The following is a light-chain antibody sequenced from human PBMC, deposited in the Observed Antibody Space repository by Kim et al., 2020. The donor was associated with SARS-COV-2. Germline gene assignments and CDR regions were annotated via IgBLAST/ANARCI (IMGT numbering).Light chain of an antibody. J-gene: IGLJ2*01. V-gene: IGLV3-1*01. Sequence: SYELTLTPSVSVSPGQTASITCSGDKLGDKYACWYQQKPGQSPVLVIYQDTKRPSGIPERFSGSNSGNTATLTISGTQAMDEADYYCQAWDSSTVVFGGGTQLTVL. CDR3: QAWDSSTVV. CDR1: KLGDKY. CDR2: QDT.